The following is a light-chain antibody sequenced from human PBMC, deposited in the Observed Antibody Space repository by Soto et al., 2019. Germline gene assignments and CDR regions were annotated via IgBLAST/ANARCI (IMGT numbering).Light chain of an antibody. Sequence: EIVITQSPAILSVSPGEGATLSCRASQSVSSNLAWYQQKPGQAPRLLIYGASTRATGIPARFSGRGSGTEFTLTISSLQSEDFAVYYCQQYNKWPLTFGGGTKVEIK. CDR3: QQYNKWPLT. J-gene: IGKJ4*01. CDR1: QSVSSN. CDR2: GAS. V-gene: IGKV3-15*01.